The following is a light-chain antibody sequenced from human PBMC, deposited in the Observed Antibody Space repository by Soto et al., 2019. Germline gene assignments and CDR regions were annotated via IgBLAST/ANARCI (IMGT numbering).Light chain of an antibody. CDR2: DAS. CDR1: QSVKNY. J-gene: IGKJ4*01. V-gene: IGKV3-11*01. Sequence: EIALTQSPATLSLSPGERATLSCRASQSVKNYLAWYQQKPGQAPRLLIYDASNRATGIPARFSGSGSGTDFTLTISSLEPEDSAVYYCQQRSNWSPVTFGGGTKVEIK. CDR3: QQRSNWSPVT.